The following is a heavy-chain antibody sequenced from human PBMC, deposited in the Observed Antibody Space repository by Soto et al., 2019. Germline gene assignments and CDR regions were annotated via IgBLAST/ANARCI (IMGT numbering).Heavy chain of an antibody. Sequence: QVQLVQSGAEVKKPGASVKVSCKASGYAFISYGISWVRQAPGQGLEWMGWINAFNGNTNYAQKLQGRVTMTRDTSTSTAYMELRSLRSDDTAVYYCARDPVAGTYFDYWGQGTLVTVSS. D-gene: IGHD6-19*01. CDR2: INAFNGNT. J-gene: IGHJ4*02. CDR3: ARDPVAGTYFDY. V-gene: IGHV1-18*01. CDR1: GYAFISYG.